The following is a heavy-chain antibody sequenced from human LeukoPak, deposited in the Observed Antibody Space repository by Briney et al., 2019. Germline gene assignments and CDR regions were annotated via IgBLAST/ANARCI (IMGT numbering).Heavy chain of an antibody. CDR1: GYTFTGYY. CDR3: ARDQYDYVWRSYRPYFDY. D-gene: IGHD3-16*02. J-gene: IGHJ4*02. Sequence: GASVKVSCKASGYTFTGYYMHWVRQAPGQGLEWMGSISPYNGNTNYAERLHGRVIMTTDTSTRTAYMELRSLRSDDTAVFFCARDQYDYVWRSYRPYFDYWGQGTLVTVSS. V-gene: IGHV1-18*04. CDR2: ISPYNGNT.